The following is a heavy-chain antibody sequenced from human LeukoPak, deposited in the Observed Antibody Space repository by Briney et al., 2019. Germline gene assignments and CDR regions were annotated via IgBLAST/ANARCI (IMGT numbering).Heavy chain of an antibody. V-gene: IGHV3-30-3*01. CDR1: GFTFSSYA. D-gene: IGHD3-3*01. CDR2: ISYDGSNK. Sequence: GGSLRLSCAASGFTFSSYAMHWVRQAPGKGLEWVAVISYDGSNKYYADSVKGRFTISRDNSKNTLYLQMNSLRAEDTAVYYCARDPHPRSREQNYDFWSGYSIDYWGQGTLVTVSS. J-gene: IGHJ4*02. CDR3: ARDPHPRSREQNYDFWSGYSIDY.